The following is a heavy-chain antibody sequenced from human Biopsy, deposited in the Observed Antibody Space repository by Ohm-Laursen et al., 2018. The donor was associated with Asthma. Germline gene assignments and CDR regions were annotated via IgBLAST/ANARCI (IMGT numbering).Heavy chain of an antibody. Sequence: VKVSCKTPGGTFSNFAISWVRQAPGQGLEWLGGIMTVFGTTNYAQKFQGRVTITADESTSTAYMEVTSLRSEDTAIYYCARCQVGYSSGWSLLLKKIYYSGMDVWGQGTAVTISS. J-gene: IGHJ6*02. D-gene: IGHD6-19*01. CDR2: IMTVFGTT. CDR3: ARCQVGYSSGWSLLLKKIYYSGMDV. V-gene: IGHV1-69*01. CDR1: GGTFSNFA.